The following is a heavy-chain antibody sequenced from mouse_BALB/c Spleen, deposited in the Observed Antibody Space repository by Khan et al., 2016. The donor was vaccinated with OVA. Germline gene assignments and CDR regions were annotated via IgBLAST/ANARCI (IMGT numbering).Heavy chain of an antibody. Sequence: EVELVESGPGLVKPSQSLSLTCTVTGYSITSDFAWNWIRQFPGNKLEWMGYISYSGSTTYNPSLKSRISITRDTSKNQFFLQLNSVTTEDTATYYCARWFTYWGQGTLVTVSA. V-gene: IGHV3-2*02. J-gene: IGHJ3*01. CDR3: ARWFTY. CDR2: ISYSGST. CDR1: GYSITSDFA.